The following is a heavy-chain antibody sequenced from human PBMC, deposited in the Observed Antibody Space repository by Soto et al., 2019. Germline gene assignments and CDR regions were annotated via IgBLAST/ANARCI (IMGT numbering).Heavy chain of an antibody. D-gene: IGHD6-13*01. Sequence: ASVKVSCKASGYTFTSYAMHWVRQAPGQRLEWMGWINAGNGNTKYSQKFQGRVTITRDTSASTAYMELNSLQTEDTAVYYCARGSSRFQDPYYYYAMDVWGQGTTVTVSS. CDR1: GYTFTSYA. V-gene: IGHV1-3*01. CDR2: INAGNGNT. CDR3: ARGSSRFQDPYYYYAMDV. J-gene: IGHJ6*02.